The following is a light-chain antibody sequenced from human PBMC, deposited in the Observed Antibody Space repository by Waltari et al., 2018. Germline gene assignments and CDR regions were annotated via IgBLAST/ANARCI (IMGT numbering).Light chain of an antibody. CDR2: DAS. CDR1: QSVSSY. CDR3: QQRSNWPPEFT. V-gene: IGKV3-11*01. J-gene: IGKJ3*01. Sequence: EIVLTQSPATLSLSLGERATLSCRASQSVSSYLAWYQQKPCQAPRLLIYDASNRATGIPARFSGSVSGTDFTLTISSLEPEDFAVYYCQQRSNWPPEFTFGPGTKVDIK.